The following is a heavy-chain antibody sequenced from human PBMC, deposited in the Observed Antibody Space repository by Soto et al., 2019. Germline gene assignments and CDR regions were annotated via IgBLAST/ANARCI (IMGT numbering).Heavy chain of an antibody. V-gene: IGHV1-8*01. CDR3: TRAQFEFGSYFGLDV. D-gene: IGHD3-10*01. CDR2: MNPDSENT. Sequence: QVHLVQSGAEVKQPGASVRVSCKASGYTFTNYDITWVRQATGQGLEWMGWMNPDSENTGSRQKFQGRVTMTVNTSIDTAYMELTSLRSEDRAVYYCTRAQFEFGSYFGLDVWGQGTTVTVSS. J-gene: IGHJ6*02. CDR1: GYTFTNYD.